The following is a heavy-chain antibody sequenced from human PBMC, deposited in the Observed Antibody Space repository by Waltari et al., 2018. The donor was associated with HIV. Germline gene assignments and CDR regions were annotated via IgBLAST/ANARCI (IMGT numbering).Heavy chain of an antibody. CDR1: GDTLIKFD. CDR3: ARNSSAKGNRYFYDGLDV. Sequence: QVHLVQSGPEVKRPGASVKISCQAYGDTLIKFDVNWVRQAAGQGPEWLGEMNPDRSKTASPYIFEERVTMTRDVSTDTAYMEMTGLTPEDTAIYYCARNSSAKGNRYFYDGLDVWGQGTPVTV. V-gene: IGHV1-8*01. D-gene: IGHD3-22*01. J-gene: IGHJ6*02. CDR2: MNPDRSKT.